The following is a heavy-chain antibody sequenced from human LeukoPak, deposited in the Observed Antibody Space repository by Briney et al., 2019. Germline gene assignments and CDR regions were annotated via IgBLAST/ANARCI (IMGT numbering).Heavy chain of an antibody. CDR2: TRNKANSYTT. J-gene: IGHJ4*02. V-gene: IGHV3-72*01. Sequence: GGSLRLSCAASGLTFSDHYMDWVRQAPGKGLEWVGRTRNKANSYTTEYAASVKGRFTISRDDSKNSLYLQMNSLKTEDTAVYYCARPDYDFWALRYWGQGTLVTVSS. D-gene: IGHD3-3*01. CDR1: GLTFSDHY. CDR3: ARPDYDFWALRY.